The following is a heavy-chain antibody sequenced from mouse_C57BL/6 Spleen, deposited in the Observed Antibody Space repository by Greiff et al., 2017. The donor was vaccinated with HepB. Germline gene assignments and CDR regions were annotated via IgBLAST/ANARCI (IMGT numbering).Heavy chain of an antibody. V-gene: IGHV5-17*01. CDR2: ISSGSSTI. CDR1: GFTFSDYG. J-gene: IGHJ4*01. D-gene: IGHD1-1*01. Sequence: EVQRVESGGGLVKPGGSLKLSCAASGFTFSDYGMHWVRQAPGKGLEWVAYISSGSSTIYYADTVKGRFTISRDNAKNTLFLQMTSLRSEDTAMYYCARKYYYGSHAMDYWGQGTSVTVSS. CDR3: ARKYYYGSHAMDY.